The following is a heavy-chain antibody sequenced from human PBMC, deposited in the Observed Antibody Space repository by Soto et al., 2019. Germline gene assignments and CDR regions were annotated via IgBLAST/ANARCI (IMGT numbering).Heavy chain of an antibody. V-gene: IGHV3-30*03. J-gene: IGHJ6*02. CDR3: AGPRRDYYYCYGMDV. CDR2: ISNDALNK. CDR1: GFTFSGYG. Sequence: QVQLVESGGGVVQPGRSLRLSFAASGFTFSGYGMHWVRQAPGKGLEWVAVISNDALNKYYADSVKGRFAISRDDSSNTLDLQMNSLGADDTAVYYCAGPRRDYYYCYGMDVWGQGTTVTVSS.